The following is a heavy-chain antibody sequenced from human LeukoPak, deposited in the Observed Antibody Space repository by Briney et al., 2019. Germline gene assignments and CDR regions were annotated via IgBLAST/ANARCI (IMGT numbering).Heavy chain of an antibody. V-gene: IGHV4-31*03. Sequence: PSETLSLTCTVSGGSIRSGGYYWSWIRQHPGKGLEWIGNIYYSGSTSYNPSLKSRVTISVDTSKNQFSLKLNSVTAADTAVYYCARGASNYGSFWFDPWGQGTLVTVPS. CDR2: IYYSGST. CDR1: GGSIRSGGYY. D-gene: IGHD4-11*01. J-gene: IGHJ5*02. CDR3: ARGASNYGSFWFDP.